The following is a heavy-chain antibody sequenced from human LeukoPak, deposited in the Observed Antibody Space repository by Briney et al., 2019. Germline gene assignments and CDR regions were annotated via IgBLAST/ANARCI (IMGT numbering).Heavy chain of an antibody. J-gene: IGHJ4*02. V-gene: IGHV3-23*01. CDR3: TRVRAAHYYDY. Sequence: GGSLRLSCAASGFTFSSYAMSWVRQAPGKGLEWVSAISGSGGSTYYADSVKGRFTISRDNSKNTQYLEMNSLKVEDTAVYYCTRVRAAHYYDYWGQGTLVTVSS. D-gene: IGHD6-6*01. CDR1: GFTFSSYA. CDR2: ISGSGGST.